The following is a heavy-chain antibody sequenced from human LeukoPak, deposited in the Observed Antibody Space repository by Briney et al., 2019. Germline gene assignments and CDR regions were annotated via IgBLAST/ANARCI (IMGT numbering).Heavy chain of an antibody. V-gene: IGHV4-39*07. J-gene: IGHJ4*02. D-gene: IGHD6-13*01. Sequence: SETLSLTCTVSGGSISSSSYYWGWIRQPPGKGLEWIGSIYYSGSTYYNPSLKSRVTISVDTSKNQFSLKLSSVTAAHTAVYYCARDRGRGSSSVFDYWGQGTLVTVSS. CDR2: IYYSGST. CDR3: ARDRGRGSSSVFDY. CDR1: GGSISSSSYY.